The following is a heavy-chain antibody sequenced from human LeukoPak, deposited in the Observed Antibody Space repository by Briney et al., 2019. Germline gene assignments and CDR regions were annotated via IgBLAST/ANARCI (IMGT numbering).Heavy chain of an antibody. Sequence: SETLSLTCTISGDSLGTYYWTWIRRPPGKGLEWIGYIYLGVSTNYNPSLKSRVTLSVDTSKNQFSLRLTSLTAADTATYYCARWALKGYYADVWGTGTTVIVSS. J-gene: IGHJ6*04. CDR1: GDSLGTYY. V-gene: IGHV4-4*09. CDR2: IYLGVST. D-gene: IGHD2-2*01. CDR3: ARWALKGYYADV.